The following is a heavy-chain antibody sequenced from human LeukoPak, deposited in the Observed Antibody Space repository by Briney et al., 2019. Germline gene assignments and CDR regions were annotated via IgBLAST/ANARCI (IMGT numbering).Heavy chain of an antibody. V-gene: IGHV4-59*01. J-gene: IGHJ4*02. CDR3: ARGAYGIGY. Sequence: SETLSLTCTVSGGSISSYYWSWIRQPPGKGLEWIGYIYYSGSTNYNPSLKSRVTISVDTSKNQFSLKLSSVTAADTAVYYCARGAYGIGYWGQGTLVPVSS. CDR1: GGSISSYY. D-gene: IGHD1-14*01. CDR2: IYYSGST.